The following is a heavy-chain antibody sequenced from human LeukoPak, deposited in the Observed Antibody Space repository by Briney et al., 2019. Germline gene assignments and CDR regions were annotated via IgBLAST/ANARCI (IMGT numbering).Heavy chain of an antibody. Sequence: GESLKISCKTSGYSFTRYWIGWVRQMPGKGLEWMGIISPGDSDTRYSPSFQGQVTISVDKSISTAFLQWSSLKASDTAMYYCARHNRDDEWVGELGDWFDPWGQGTLVTVYS. CDR3: ARHNRDDEWVGELGDWFDP. D-gene: IGHD3-10*01. CDR2: ISPGDSDT. J-gene: IGHJ5*02. CDR1: GYSFTRYW. V-gene: IGHV5-51*01.